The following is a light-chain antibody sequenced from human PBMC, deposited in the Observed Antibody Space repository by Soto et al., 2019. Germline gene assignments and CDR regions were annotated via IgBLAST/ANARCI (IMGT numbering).Light chain of an antibody. CDR2: GAS. V-gene: IGKV3-20*01. CDR1: QSVSSNY. CDR3: QQYGSSVGT. J-gene: IGKJ2*01. Sequence: EIVLTQSPGTLSLSPGERATLSCRASQSVSSNYLVWYQQKPGQAPRLLIYGASSRATGIPDRFSGSGSGTDFTLTISRLEPEEFAVYYCQQYGSSVGTFGQGTKLEIK.